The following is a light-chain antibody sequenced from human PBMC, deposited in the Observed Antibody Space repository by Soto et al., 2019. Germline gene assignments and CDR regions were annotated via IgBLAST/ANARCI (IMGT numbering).Light chain of an antibody. CDR1: RSVSSN. V-gene: IGKV3-15*01. CDR2: GAS. CDR3: QQYNNWPQT. Sequence: EIVMTQSPTTLSVSPGEGATLSCWASRSVSSNLGWYQQKPGQAPRLLIYGASTRATGIPARFSGSGSGTEFTLTISSLQSEDFAVYYCQQYNNWPQTFGQGTKVDIK. J-gene: IGKJ1*01.